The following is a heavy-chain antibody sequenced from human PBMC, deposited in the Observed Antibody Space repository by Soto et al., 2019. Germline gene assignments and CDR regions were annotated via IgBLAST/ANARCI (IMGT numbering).Heavy chain of an antibody. V-gene: IGHV1-2*04. D-gene: IGHD2-2*01. J-gene: IGHJ4*02. CDR3: AREGGSTREIDY. CDR2: INRNSGGT. Sequence: QVPLVQSGAEVKKPGASVKVSCKASGYTFTGYYMHCVRQAPGQGLEWMGWINRNSGGTNYAQRFQGWVTMTRDTTISTAYLELSRLRSDDTAVYYCAREGGSTREIDYWGQGTLVTVSS. CDR1: GYTFTGYY.